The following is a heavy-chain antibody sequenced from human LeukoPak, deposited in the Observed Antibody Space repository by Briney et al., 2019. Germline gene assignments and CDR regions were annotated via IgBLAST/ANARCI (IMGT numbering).Heavy chain of an antibody. V-gene: IGHV3-30*01. J-gene: IGHJ6*03. CDR2: ISYDGSNK. D-gene: IGHD1-1*01. Sequence: GGSLRLFCAASGFTISSYAMHWVRQAPGKGLEWVAVISYDGSNKYYAGSVMGRFTISSDNSKNTLYLQMNSLRAEDTAVYYCTRGQVGFTGTGYYYYMDVWGKGTTVTVSS. CDR1: GFTISSYA. CDR3: TRGQVGFTGTGYYYYMDV.